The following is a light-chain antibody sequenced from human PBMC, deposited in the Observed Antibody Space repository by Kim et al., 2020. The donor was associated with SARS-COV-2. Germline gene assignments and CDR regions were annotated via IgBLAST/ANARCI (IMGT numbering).Light chain of an antibody. J-gene: IGKJ2*01. CDR2: LAS. V-gene: IGKV1-5*03. CDR3: QHYSRFPYT. Sequence: ASIGDRVTITCRASQMIDTWLAWYQQKPGKAPKLLIYLASTVENGVPPSFSGSGSGAEFTLTINSLQPDDFATYYCQHYSRFPYTFGQGTKVDIK. CDR1: QMIDTW.